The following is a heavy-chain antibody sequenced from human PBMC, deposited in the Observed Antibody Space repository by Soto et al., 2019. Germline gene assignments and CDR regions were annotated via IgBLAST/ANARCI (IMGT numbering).Heavy chain of an antibody. CDR3: AKESRYDYIWGSYPPGADAFDI. J-gene: IGHJ3*02. D-gene: IGHD3-16*02. V-gene: IGHV3-9*01. Sequence: PGGSLRLPCAASGFTFDDYAMHWVRQAPGKGLEWVSGISWNSGSIGYADSVKGRFTISRDNAKNSLYLQMNSLRAEDTALYYCAKESRYDYIWGSYPPGADAFDIWGQGTMVTVSS. CDR1: GFTFDDYA. CDR2: ISWNSGSI.